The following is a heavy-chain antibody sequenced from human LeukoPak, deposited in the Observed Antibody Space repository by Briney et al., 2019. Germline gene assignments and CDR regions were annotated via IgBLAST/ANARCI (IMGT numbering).Heavy chain of an antibody. CDR1: GGTFSSYA. CDR2: IIPILGIA. J-gene: IGHJ4*02. D-gene: IGHD3-22*01. Sequence: GASVKVSCKASGGTFSSYAISWVRQAPGQGLEWMGRIIPILGIANYAQKFQGRVTITADKSTSTAYMELSSLRSEDTAVYYCAGGLNYYDSSGYPVRSFDYWGQGTLVTVSS. V-gene: IGHV1-69*04. CDR3: AGGLNYYDSSGYPVRSFDY.